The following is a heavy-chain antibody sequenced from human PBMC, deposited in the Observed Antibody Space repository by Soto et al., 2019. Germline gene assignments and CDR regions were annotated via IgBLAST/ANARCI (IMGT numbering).Heavy chain of an antibody. V-gene: IGHV3-23*01. CDR1: GFTFSSYA. J-gene: IGHJ5*02. CDR3: AKDHCSSTSCYRSNWFDP. D-gene: IGHD2-2*02. Sequence: PGGSLRLSCAASGFTFSSYAMSWVRQAPGKGLEWVSAISGSGGSTHYADSVKGRFTISRDNSKNTLYLQMNSLRAEDTAVYYCAKDHCSSTSCYRSNWFDPWGQGTLVTVSS. CDR2: ISGSGGST.